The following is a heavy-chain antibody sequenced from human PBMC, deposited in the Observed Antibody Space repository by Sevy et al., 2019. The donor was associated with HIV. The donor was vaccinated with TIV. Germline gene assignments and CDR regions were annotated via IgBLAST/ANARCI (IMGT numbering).Heavy chain of an antibody. CDR3: ARLSPRIAAAASAFYDN. CDR2: INGRGGST. D-gene: IGHD6-13*01. Sequence: GGSLRLSCVVSGYSFSSYAISWVRQAPGKGLEWVSTINGRGGSTYYADSVKGRFTISRDNPKNTLFLQMINLRVDDTAIYYCARLSPRIAAAASAFYDNWGQGTLVTVPS. J-gene: IGHJ4*02. V-gene: IGHV3-23*01. CDR1: GYSFSSYA.